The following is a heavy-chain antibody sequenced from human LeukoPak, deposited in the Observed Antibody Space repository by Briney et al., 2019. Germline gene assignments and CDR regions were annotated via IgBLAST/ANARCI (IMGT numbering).Heavy chain of an antibody. CDR1: GFTFSSFA. V-gene: IGHV3-23*01. D-gene: IGHD3-16*02. CDR3: AKSVNWYFDL. Sequence: GGPLRLSCAASGFTFSSFAMSWVRQAPGKGLEWVSAIGGSGDITYYADSVKGRFTISRDNFKSTLYLQMSSLRVEDTALYYCAKSVNWYFDLWGRGTLVTVSS. CDR2: IGGSGDIT. J-gene: IGHJ2*01.